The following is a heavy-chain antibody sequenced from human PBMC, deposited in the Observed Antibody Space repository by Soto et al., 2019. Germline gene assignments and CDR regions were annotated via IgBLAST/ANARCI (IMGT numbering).Heavy chain of an antibody. D-gene: IGHD3-22*01. V-gene: IGHV3-11*06. Sequence: HAGSLGLSCAGSRFTFVDSYMSWIRQAPGKGLEWLSYIIPGSRYPAYADSVKGRFTISRDNAKNSLYLQMNSLRAEDTAVYYCARRAEWDYYDSSGYYVQSFRFDYWGQGTLVTVSS. CDR1: RFTFVDSY. CDR3: ARRAEWDYYDSSGYYVQSFRFDY. CDR2: IIPGSRYP. J-gene: IGHJ4*02.